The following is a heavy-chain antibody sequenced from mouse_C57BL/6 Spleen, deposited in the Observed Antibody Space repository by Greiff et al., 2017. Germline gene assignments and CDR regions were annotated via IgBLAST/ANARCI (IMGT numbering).Heavy chain of an antibody. Sequence: ESGPGTVKPSQSLSLPCTVTGYSITSGYDWHWIRHFPGNKLEWMGYISYSGSTNYNPSLKSRISITHDTSKNHFFLKLNSVTTEDTATYYCARFDGYYAWFAYWGQGTLVTVSA. D-gene: IGHD2-3*01. CDR1: GYSITSGYD. CDR3: ARFDGYYAWFAY. CDR2: ISYSGST. V-gene: IGHV3-1*01. J-gene: IGHJ3*01.